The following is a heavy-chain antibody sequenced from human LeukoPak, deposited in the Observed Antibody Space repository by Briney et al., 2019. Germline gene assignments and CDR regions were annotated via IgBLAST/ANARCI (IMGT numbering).Heavy chain of an antibody. V-gene: IGHV3-23*01. CDR3: ATGLGELLRFY. CDR1: GFTLSSYG. CDR2: ISGTGDST. D-gene: IGHD1-26*01. Sequence: GGSLRLSCAASGFTLSSYGMNWVRQAPGKGLEWVSAISGTGDSTYYADSVKGRFTISRDNSKNTLYLQMNSLRAEDTAVYYCATGLGELLRFYWGQGTLVTVSS. J-gene: IGHJ4*02.